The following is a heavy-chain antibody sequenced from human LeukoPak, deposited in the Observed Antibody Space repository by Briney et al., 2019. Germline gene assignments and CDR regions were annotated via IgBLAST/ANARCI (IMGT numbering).Heavy chain of an antibody. J-gene: IGHJ1*01. D-gene: IGHD4/OR15-4a*01. V-gene: IGHV4-34*01. CDR3: ARGHDGAKSHH. CDR2: IHPSGST. CDR1: GSSFSGYY. Sequence: SETLSLTCEVYGSSFSGYYWSWYRQTPGKGLEWIGEIHPSGSTDYNPSLKSRVIISLDTSKNQFSLKVNSVTAADTAVYYCARGHDGAKSHHWGQGTLATVSS.